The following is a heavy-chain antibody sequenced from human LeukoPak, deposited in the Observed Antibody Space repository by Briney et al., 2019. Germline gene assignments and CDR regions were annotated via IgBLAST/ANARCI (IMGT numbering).Heavy chain of an antibody. CDR2: ISYDGSNK. Sequence: GGSLRLSCAASGFTFSSYGMHWVRQAPGKGLEWVAVISYDGSNKYYADSVKGRFTISRDNSKNTLYLQMNSLRAEDTAVYYCAKAETTAPHNWFDPWGQGTLVTVSS. CDR1: GFTFSSYG. D-gene: IGHD4-11*01. V-gene: IGHV3-30*18. J-gene: IGHJ5*02. CDR3: AKAETTAPHNWFDP.